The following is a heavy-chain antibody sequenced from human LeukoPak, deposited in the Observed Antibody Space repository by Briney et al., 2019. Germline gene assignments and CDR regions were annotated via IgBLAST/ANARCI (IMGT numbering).Heavy chain of an antibody. CDR1: GITFSSYA. CDR3: AKGITMVRVIDGY. Sequence: GGSLRLSCAASGITFSSYAMSWVRQAPGKGLEWVSAISGSGGSTYYADSVKGRFTISRDNSKNTLYLQMNSLRAEDTAVYYCAKGITMVRVIDGYWGQGTLVTVSS. V-gene: IGHV3-23*01. J-gene: IGHJ4*02. D-gene: IGHD3-10*01. CDR2: ISGSGGST.